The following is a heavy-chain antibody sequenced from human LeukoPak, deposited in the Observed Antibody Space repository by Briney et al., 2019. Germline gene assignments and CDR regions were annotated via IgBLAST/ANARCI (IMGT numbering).Heavy chain of an antibody. CDR1: GFTFSIYS. Sequence: GGSLRLSCAASGFTFSIYSMNWVRQAPGKGLEWVSYISTSSTIYYADSVKGRFTISRDNAKNSLYLQMNSLRAEDTAVYYCARTDRQFSGGTEDYWGQGTLVTVSS. CDR2: ISTSSTI. D-gene: IGHD5-12*01. J-gene: IGHJ4*02. V-gene: IGHV3-48*04. CDR3: ARTDRQFSGGTEDY.